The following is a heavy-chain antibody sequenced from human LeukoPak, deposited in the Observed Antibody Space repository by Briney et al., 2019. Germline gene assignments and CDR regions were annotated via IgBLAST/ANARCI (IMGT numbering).Heavy chain of an antibody. J-gene: IGHJ3*02. CDR1: GYTFSDYY. CDR2: ISPDSVEK. CDR3: ARKRGVGVDTNAFDI. Sequence: ASVKVSCKASGYTFSDYYMHWVRQAPAQGLEWMGWISPDSVEKKYAQKFQGRVTMTRDTSISTAYVELSRLRSDDTAVYYCARKRGVGVDTNAFDIWGQGTMVTVSS. V-gene: IGHV1-2*02. D-gene: IGHD3-3*01.